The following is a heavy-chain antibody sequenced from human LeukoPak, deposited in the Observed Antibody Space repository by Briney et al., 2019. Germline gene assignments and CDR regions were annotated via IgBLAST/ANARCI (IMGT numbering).Heavy chain of an antibody. CDR1: GGSISSYY. V-gene: IGHV4-59*01. D-gene: IGHD3-3*01. J-gene: IGHJ6*02. Sequence: SETLSLTCTVSGGSISSYYWSWIRQPPGKGLEWIGYIYYSGSTNYNPSLKSRVTISVDTSKNQFSLKLSSVTAADTAVYYCARFGYDFWSGYYEDYYDMDVCGQGTTVTVSS. CDR2: IYYSGST. CDR3: ARFGYDFWSGYYEDYYDMDV.